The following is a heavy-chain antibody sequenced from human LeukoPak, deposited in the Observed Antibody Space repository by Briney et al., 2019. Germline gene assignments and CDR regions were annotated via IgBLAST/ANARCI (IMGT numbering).Heavy chain of an antibody. CDR2: IYYSGGA. CDR3: ATGGYYYDSSGYYSPPRGFDS. CDR1: GGSITSSRYY. Sequence: SETLSHTCTVSGGSITSSRYYWGWIRQPPGKGLEWIGSIYYSGGAYYNTSIKSRVTISVDTAKNQFSLKLSSVTAADTAVYYCATGGYYYDSSGYYSPPRGFDSWGQGTLVTVSS. D-gene: IGHD3-22*01. V-gene: IGHV4-39*01. J-gene: IGHJ4*02.